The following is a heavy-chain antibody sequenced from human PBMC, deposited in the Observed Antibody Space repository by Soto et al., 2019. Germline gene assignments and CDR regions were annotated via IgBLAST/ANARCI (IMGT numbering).Heavy chain of an antibody. CDR3: ARGGTTGEVVPAAMGYYYYYGMDV. CDR1: GFTFSSYS. CDR2: ISSSSSYI. V-gene: IGHV3-21*01. D-gene: IGHD2-2*01. J-gene: IGHJ6*02. Sequence: GGSLRLSCAASGFTFSSYSMNWVRQAPGKGLEWVSSISSSSSYIYYADSVKGRFTISRDNAKNSLYLQMNSLRAEDTAVYYCARGGTTGEVVPAAMGYYYYYGMDVWGQGTTVTVS.